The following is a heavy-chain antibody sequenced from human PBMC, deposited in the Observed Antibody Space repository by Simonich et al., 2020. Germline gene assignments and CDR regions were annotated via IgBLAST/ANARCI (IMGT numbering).Heavy chain of an antibody. V-gene: IGHV1-2*05. J-gene: IGHJ6*02. D-gene: IGHD6-6*01. CDR2: INPNRGGT. CDR3: ATGIAALYYYYGMDV. CDR1: GYTFTGYY. Sequence: QVQLVQSGAEVKKPGASVKVSCKASGYTFTGYYMHWVRQAPGQGLEWMGRINPNRGGTNYAQKFQGRVTMTRDTSISTAYMELSRLRSDDTDVYYCATGIAALYYYYGMDVWGQGTTVTVSS.